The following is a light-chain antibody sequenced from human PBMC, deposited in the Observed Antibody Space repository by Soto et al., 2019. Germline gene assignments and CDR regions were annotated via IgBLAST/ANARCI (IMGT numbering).Light chain of an antibody. J-gene: IGKJ1*01. Sequence: IVMTQSPCTLSVSPGERATLFCRASQTVSNKLAWYQQKPGQAPRLLIYGASSRATGIPDRFSGSGSGTDFTLTIGRLEPEDFAVYYCQHYGSSPTFGQGTKVDIK. CDR3: QHYGSSPT. CDR1: QTVSNK. V-gene: IGKV3-20*01. CDR2: GAS.